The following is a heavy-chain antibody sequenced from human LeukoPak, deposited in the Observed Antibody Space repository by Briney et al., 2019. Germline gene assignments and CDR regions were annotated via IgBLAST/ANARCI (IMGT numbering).Heavy chain of an antibody. D-gene: IGHD7-27*01. CDR1: GDSVSSNSAA. Sequence: SQTLSLTCAISGDSVSSNSAAGHWIRQSPSRGLEGMGRTYYRSKWYNDNAVSVKSRITINPDTSKNQFSLQLNSVTPEDTAVYYCARDLLGIEGDDAFDIWGQGTMVTVSS. CDR2: TYYRSKWYN. V-gene: IGHV6-1*01. CDR3: ARDLLGIEGDDAFDI. J-gene: IGHJ3*02.